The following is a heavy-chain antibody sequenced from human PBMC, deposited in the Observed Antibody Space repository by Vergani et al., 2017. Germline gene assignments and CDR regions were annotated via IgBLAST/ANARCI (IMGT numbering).Heavy chain of an antibody. Sequence: EVQLLESGGGLVQPGGSRKLSCEAAGFPFNTKTLASVGRAPGKGLEWVATISSGGGHIFYADYVKGRLTISRDNSKNTLFLQMNSLKDEDTAVYYCTTAWGLYYLHGEYFQYWGRGTLVSVSS. CDR2: ISSGGGHI. CDR3: TTAWGLYYLHGEYFQY. V-gene: IGHV3-23*01. CDR1: GFPFNTKT. J-gene: IGHJ1*01. D-gene: IGHD3-10*01.